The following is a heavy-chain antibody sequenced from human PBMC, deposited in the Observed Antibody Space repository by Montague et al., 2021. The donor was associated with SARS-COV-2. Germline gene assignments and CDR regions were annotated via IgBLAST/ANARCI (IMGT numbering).Heavy chain of an antibody. CDR1: GFTLRNYW. Sequence: SLRLSCAASGFTLRNYWMEWVRQGPGKGLVWVSNVNPDGTRTNYSDSAKGRVTISRDNAKNTLYLQIDSLTADDTAVYYCARGAFSNGLDKWGQGTLVTVSS. CDR2: VNPDGTRT. D-gene: IGHD6-19*01. V-gene: IGHV3-74*01. J-gene: IGHJ4*02. CDR3: ARGAFSNGLDK.